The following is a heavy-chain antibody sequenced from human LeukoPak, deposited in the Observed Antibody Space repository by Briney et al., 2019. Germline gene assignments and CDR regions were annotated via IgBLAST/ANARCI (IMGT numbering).Heavy chain of an antibody. Sequence: GGSLRLSCVASGFTFSSNWMSWVRQAPGKGLEWVANIKYDGGEKYYVDSVKGRFTISRDNAQNSVYLQMNSLRAEDTAVYYCAKNSASGAYDYWGQGPLVTVSS. CDR2: IKYDGGEK. J-gene: IGHJ4*02. V-gene: IGHV3-7*01. CDR1: GFTFSSNW. CDR3: AKNSASGAYDY. D-gene: IGHD1-26*01.